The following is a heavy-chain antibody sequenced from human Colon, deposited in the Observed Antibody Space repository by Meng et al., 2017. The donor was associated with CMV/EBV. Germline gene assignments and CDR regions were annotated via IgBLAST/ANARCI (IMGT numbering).Heavy chain of an antibody. CDR1: GFRFSGYG. CDR2: IAFDGSKN. V-gene: IGHV3-30*02. Sequence: GESLKISCAASGFRFSGYGMHWVRQAPGKGLECVAFIAFDGSKNHYADSVKGRFTISRDNPRNMLYLLMNSLRTEDTAVYYCANWAGDDRTGYYPNWGQGTGVTVSS. J-gene: IGHJ4*02. D-gene: IGHD3-22*01. CDR3: ANWAGDDRTGYYPN.